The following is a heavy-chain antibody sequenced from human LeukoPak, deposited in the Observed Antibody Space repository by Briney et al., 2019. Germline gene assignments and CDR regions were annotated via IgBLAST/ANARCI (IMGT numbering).Heavy chain of an antibody. CDR3: ARGYYDFWSGYLN. CDR2: INHSGST. D-gene: IGHD3-3*01. Sequence: SETLSLTCAVYGGSFSGYYWSWIRQPPGKGLEWIGEINHSGSTSYNPSLKSRATISVDTSKNQFSLKLSSVTAADTAVYYCARGYYDFWSGYLNWGQGALVTVSS. V-gene: IGHV4-34*01. CDR1: GGSFSGYY. J-gene: IGHJ4*02.